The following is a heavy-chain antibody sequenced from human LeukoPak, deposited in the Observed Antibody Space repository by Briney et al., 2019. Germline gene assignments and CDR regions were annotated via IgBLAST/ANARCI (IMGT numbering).Heavy chain of an antibody. D-gene: IGHD4-17*01. J-gene: IGHJ4*02. CDR1: GYTFTSYD. Sequence: GPVKVSCKASGYTFTSYDINWVRQATGQGLEWMGWMNPNSGNTGYAQKFQGRVTMTRNTSISTAYMELSSLRSEDTAAYYCARGENDYGDYDFDYWGQGTLVSVSS. V-gene: IGHV1-8*01. CDR3: ARGENDYGDYDFDY. CDR2: MNPNSGNT.